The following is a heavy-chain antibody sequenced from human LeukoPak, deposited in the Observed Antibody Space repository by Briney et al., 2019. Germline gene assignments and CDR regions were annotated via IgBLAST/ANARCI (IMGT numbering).Heavy chain of an antibody. CDR2: IYTSGST. D-gene: IGHD5-24*01. J-gene: IGHJ4*02. CDR3: ARHMGRWLQYYYFDY. Sequence: PSETLSLTCTVSGGSISSGSYYWSWIRQPAGKGLEWIGRIYTSGSTNYNPSLKSRVTISVDTSKNQFSLKLSSVTAADTAVYYCARHMGRWLQYYYFDYWGQGTLVTVSS. V-gene: IGHV4-61*02. CDR1: GGSISSGSYY.